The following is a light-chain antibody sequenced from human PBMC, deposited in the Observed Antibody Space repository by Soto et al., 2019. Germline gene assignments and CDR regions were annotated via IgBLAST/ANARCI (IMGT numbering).Light chain of an antibody. CDR3: QQYFNWWT. J-gene: IGKJ1*01. CDR2: GAS. V-gene: IGKV3-15*01. CDR1: QSVNTN. Sequence: VMTQSPATLSVSLGERATLSCRASQSVNTNLAWYQQKPGQAPRLLVYGASTRATGIPARFSGSGSGTEFTLTISSLQSEDFAIYYCQQYFNWWTFGQGTKVHI.